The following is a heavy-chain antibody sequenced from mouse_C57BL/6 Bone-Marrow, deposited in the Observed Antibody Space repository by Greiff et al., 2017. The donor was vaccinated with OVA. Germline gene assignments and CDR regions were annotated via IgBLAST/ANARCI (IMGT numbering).Heavy chain of an antibody. CDR2: INPSSGYT. J-gene: IGHJ2*01. CDR1: GYTFTSYT. D-gene: IGHD1-3*01. CDR3: ARGTKKDY. V-gene: IGHV1-4*01. Sequence: QVQLQQSGAELARPGASVKLSCKASGYTFTSYTMHWVKQRPGQGLEWIGYINPSSGYTKYNQKFKDKATLTADKSSSTAYMQLSSLTSEDYAVYYCARGTKKDYWGQGTTLTVSA.